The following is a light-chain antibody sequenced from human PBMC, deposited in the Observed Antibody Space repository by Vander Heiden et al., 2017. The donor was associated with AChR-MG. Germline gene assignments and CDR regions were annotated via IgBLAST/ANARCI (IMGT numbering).Light chain of an antibody. Sequence: AIRMTQSPSSFSASTGDRVTITCPASQGISSYLAWYQQKPGKAPKLLIYAASTLQSGVPSRFSGSGSGTDFTLTISCLQSEDFATYYCQQDDSYPFTFGHGTKVDIK. CDR3: QQDDSYPFT. CDR2: AAS. J-gene: IGKJ3*01. CDR1: QGISSY. V-gene: IGKV1-8*01.